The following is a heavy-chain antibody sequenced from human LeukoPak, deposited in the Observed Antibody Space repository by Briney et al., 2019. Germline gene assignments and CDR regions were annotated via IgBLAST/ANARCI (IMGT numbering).Heavy chain of an antibody. J-gene: IGHJ6*03. D-gene: IGHD3-10*01. V-gene: IGHV3-21*01. CDR1: GFTFNSYS. Sequence: GGSLRLSCAASGFTFNSYSMNWVRQAPGKGLEWVSSISGSNSYIYYADSMKGRFTISRDNAKNSLYLQMNSLRAEDTAVYYCARGYGSGRSVYYYMDVWGKGTTVTVSS. CDR3: ARGYGSGRSVYYYMDV. CDR2: ISGSNSYI.